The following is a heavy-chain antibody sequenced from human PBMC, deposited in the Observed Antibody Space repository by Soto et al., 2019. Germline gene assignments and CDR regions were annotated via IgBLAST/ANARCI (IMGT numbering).Heavy chain of an antibody. D-gene: IGHD2-2*02. CDR3: ARPLVPAAINNAFDI. Sequence: KTSETLSLTCTVSGGSISSSSYYWGWIRQPPGKGLEWIGSIYYSGSTYYNPSLKSRVTISVDTSKNQFSLKLSSVTAADTAVYYCARPLVPAAINNAFDIWGQGTMVTVSS. CDR2: IYYSGST. J-gene: IGHJ3*02. V-gene: IGHV4-39*01. CDR1: GGSISSSSYY.